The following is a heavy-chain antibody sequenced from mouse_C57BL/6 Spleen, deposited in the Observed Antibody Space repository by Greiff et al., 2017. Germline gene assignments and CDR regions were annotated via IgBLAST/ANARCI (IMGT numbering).Heavy chain of an antibody. CDR2: IHPNSGGT. CDR1: GYTFTSYW. J-gene: IGHJ1*03. V-gene: IGHV1-64*01. CDR3: ARHTTLVDYWYFDV. Sequence: VQLQQPGAELVKPGASVKLSCKASGYTFTSYWMHWVKQRPGQGLEWIGMIHPNSGGTNYNEKFRSKATLTVDKSSSTAYMHLSSLTSEDSAVYYCARHTTLVDYWYFDVWGTGTTVTVSS. D-gene: IGHD1-1*01.